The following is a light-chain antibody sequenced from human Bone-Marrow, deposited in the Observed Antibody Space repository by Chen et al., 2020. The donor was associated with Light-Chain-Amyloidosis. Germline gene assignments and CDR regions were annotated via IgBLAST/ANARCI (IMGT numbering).Light chain of an antibody. CDR1: STDVGGYND. V-gene: IGLV2-14*03. CDR3: SSYTASSFYV. J-gene: IGLJ1*01. Sequence: SALPQPASASGSPGQTITISCTWTSTDVGGYNDVSWYQQHPGKAPKLMIYDVSTRPSGVSSRFSGSKSGNTASLTISGLQAEEEADYYCSSYTASSFYVFGTATTVTVL. CDR2: DVS.